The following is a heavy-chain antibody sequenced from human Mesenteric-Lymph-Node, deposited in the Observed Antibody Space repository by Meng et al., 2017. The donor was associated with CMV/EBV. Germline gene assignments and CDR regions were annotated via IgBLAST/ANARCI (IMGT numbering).Heavy chain of an antibody. Sequence: ASVKVSCKASGYTSTKYDINWVRQATGQGLEWLGWMNPNSGDTGYAQKFRGRVTMTRDTSVGTAYMELSSLTSEDTAVYYCARGRRWEYYFDYWGQGTLVTVSS. J-gene: IGHJ4*02. V-gene: IGHV1-8*01. CDR1: GYTSTKYD. D-gene: IGHD1-26*01. CDR3: ARGRRWEYYFDY. CDR2: MNPNSGDT.